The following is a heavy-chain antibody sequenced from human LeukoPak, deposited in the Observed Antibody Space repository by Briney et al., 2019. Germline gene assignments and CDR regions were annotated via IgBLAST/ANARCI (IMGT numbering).Heavy chain of an antibody. CDR1: GVSISGSY. Sequence: KASETLSLTCTVSGVSISGSYWSWIRQLPGKELEWIGYIYYSGTTNYNPSLKSRVTISVDTSRNQFSLKLSSVTAADTAVYYCVRGGASGNYGWLDPWGQGTLVTVSS. V-gene: IGHV4-59*01. D-gene: IGHD3-10*01. CDR2: IYYSGTT. J-gene: IGHJ5*02. CDR3: VRGGASGNYGWLDP.